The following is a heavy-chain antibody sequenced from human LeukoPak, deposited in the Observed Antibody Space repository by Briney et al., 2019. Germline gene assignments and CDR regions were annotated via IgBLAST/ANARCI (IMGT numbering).Heavy chain of an antibody. CDR1: RFTFRNYW. Sequence: PGGSLRLSCSASRFTFRNYWMSWVRQAPGKGLEWVANINQDGSKIYYVDSVKGRFTISRDNVKNSLSLEMHSLTPEDTAVYYCARDGRAREESGTYTSYYFDFWGQGILVTVSS. D-gene: IGHD3-10*01. CDR2: INQDGSKI. V-gene: IGHV3-7*01. J-gene: IGHJ4*02. CDR3: ARDGRAREESGTYTSYYFDF.